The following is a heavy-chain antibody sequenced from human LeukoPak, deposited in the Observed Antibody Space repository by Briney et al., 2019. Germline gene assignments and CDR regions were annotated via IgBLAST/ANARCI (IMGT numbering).Heavy chain of an antibody. V-gene: IGHV3-23*01. CDR3: AKTSLSDPSGHYYYMDV. CDR1: GFSFSSYG. J-gene: IGHJ6*03. D-gene: IGHD3-3*01. CDR2: INTSGGTT. Sequence: GGSLRLSCAASGFSFSSYGISWVRQAPGKGLEWVSTINTSGGTTYYADSVKGRFTISRDNSQNTVSLQLNNLRIEDTALYYCAKTSLSDPSGHYYYMDVWGKGTTVTVSS.